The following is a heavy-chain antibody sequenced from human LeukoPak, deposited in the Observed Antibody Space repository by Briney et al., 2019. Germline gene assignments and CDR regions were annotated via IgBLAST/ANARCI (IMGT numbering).Heavy chain of an antibody. D-gene: IGHD6-6*01. CDR2: IYYTGST. CDR3: ARWGSIAVARFDY. Sequence: PSETLSLTCTVSGGSISNYHWSWIRQPPGKGLEWIGYIYYTGSTNYNPSLTSRVNISVDTSKNQFSLNLTSVTAADTAVYYCARWGSIAVARFDYWGQGTLVTVSS. V-gene: IGHV4-59*01. J-gene: IGHJ4*02. CDR1: GGSISNYH.